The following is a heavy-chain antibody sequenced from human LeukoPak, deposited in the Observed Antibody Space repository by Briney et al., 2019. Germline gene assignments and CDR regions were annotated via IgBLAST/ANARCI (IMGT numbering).Heavy chain of an antibody. Sequence: ASVKVSCKASGYTFTSYGISWVRQAPGQGLEWMGWISAYNGNTNYAQKFQGRVTITADESTSTAYMELSSLRSEDTAVYYCARVWALYYDFWSGPTPGWFDPWDQGTLVTVSS. CDR3: ARVWALYYDFWSGPTPGWFDP. CDR2: ISAYNGNT. V-gene: IGHV1-18*01. D-gene: IGHD3-3*01. J-gene: IGHJ5*02. CDR1: GYTFTSYG.